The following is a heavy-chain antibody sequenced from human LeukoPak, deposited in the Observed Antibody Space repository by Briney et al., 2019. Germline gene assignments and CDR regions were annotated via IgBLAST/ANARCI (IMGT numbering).Heavy chain of an antibody. V-gene: IGHV3-30*04. Sequence: GGSLRLSCAASGFTFSSYAMHWVRQAPGKGLEWVAVISYRGSNKYYTDSVKGRFTISRDNSKNTLYLQMNSLRPEDTAVYYCARGAHYDDYGGGYFDYWSQGTLVTVSS. CDR1: GFTFSSYA. CDR2: ISYRGSNK. D-gene: IGHD4-23*01. J-gene: IGHJ4*02. CDR3: ARGAHYDDYGGGYFDY.